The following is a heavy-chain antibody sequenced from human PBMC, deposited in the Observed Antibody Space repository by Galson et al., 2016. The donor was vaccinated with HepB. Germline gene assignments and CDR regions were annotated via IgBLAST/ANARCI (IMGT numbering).Heavy chain of an antibody. CDR1: GFIVSSNA. Sequence: SLRLSCAASGFIVSSNAMSWVRQAPGTGLEWVSVLSSGGSTYYADSGKGRLTISRNTSKNTLYLQMNSLRAEDTSVYYCASLRFKGFDLWGRGTLVTVSS. V-gene: IGHV3-53*01. CDR3: ASLRFKGFDL. CDR2: LSSGGST. J-gene: IGHJ2*01. D-gene: IGHD3-3*01.